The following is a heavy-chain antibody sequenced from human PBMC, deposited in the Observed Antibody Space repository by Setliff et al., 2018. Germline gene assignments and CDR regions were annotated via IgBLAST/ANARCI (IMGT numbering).Heavy chain of an antibody. Sequence: GASVKVSCKASGYTFTSYDINWVRQATGQGLEWMGWMNPNSGNTGYAQKFQGRVTMTRNTSISTAYMELSSLRSEDTAVYYCARGWAGYCSGGSCGEWFDPWGQGTRVTVSS. V-gene: IGHV1-8*01. CDR2: MNPNSGNT. D-gene: IGHD2-15*01. CDR3: ARGWAGYCSGGSCGEWFDP. CDR1: GYTFTSYD. J-gene: IGHJ5*02.